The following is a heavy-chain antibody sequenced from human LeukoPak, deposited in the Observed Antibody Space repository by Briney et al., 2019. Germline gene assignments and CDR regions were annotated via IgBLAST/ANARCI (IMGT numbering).Heavy chain of an antibody. V-gene: IGHV3-23*01. D-gene: IGHD4-17*01. Sequence: GGSLRRSCAASGFTFSRYAMSWVRQAPGKGLEWVSSIGGSGDNTFYADSVKDRFTISRDNSKNTLFLQMNSLRAEDTAVYYCAKGGGTTVTSAANYWGQGTLVTVSS. J-gene: IGHJ4*02. CDR2: IGGSGDNT. CDR3: AKGGGTTVTSAANY. CDR1: GFTFSRYA.